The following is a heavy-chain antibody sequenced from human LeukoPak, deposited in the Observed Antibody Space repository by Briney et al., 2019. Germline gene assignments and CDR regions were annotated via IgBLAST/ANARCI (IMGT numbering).Heavy chain of an antibody. D-gene: IGHD2-2*02. CDR2: ISSSSSYI. V-gene: IGHV3-21*01. CDR1: GFTFSSYS. J-gene: IGHJ6*02. Sequence: PGGSLRLSCAASGFTFSSYSMNWVRQAPGKGLEWVSSISSSSSYIYYADSVKGRFTISRDNAKNSLYLQMNSLRAEDTAVYYCARERPSYCSSTSCYNWNHRYYYGMDVWGQGTTVTVSS. CDR3: ARERPSYCSSTSCYNWNHRYYYGMDV.